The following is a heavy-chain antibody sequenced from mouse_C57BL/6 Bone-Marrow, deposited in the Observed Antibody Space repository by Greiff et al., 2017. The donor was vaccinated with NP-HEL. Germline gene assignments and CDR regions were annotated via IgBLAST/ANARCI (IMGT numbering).Heavy chain of an antibody. CDR2: IHPNSGST. V-gene: IGHV1-64*01. Sequence: QVQLQQPGAELVKPGASVKLSCKASGYTFTSYWMHWVKQRPGQGLEWIGMIHPNSGSTNYNEKFKSKATLTVDKSSSTAYMQLSSLTSEDSAVYYCARELGWLRTWYFYVWGTGTTVTVSS. D-gene: IGHD2-3*01. CDR3: ARELGWLRTWYFYV. CDR1: GYTFTSYW. J-gene: IGHJ1*03.